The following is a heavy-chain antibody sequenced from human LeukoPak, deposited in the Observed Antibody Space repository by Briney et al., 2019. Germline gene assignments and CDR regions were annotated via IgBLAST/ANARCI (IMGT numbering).Heavy chain of an antibody. Sequence: PGRSLRLSCAASGFTFTSYWMSWVRQAPGKGLEWVANIKQDGSEKNYVDSVKGRFTISRDNAKNSMYLQMNSLRVEDTAVYYCARQWLAFDYWGQGALVTVSS. J-gene: IGHJ4*02. CDR2: IKQDGSEK. CDR1: GFTFTSYW. CDR3: ARQWLAFDY. V-gene: IGHV3-7*02. D-gene: IGHD6-19*01.